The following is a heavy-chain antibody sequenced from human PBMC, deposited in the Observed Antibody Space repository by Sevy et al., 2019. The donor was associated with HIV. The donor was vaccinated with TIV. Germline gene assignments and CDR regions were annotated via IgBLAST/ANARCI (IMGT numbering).Heavy chain of an antibody. CDR1: GGSISTYY. CDR2: IHYSGST. Sequence: SETLSLTCIVSGGSISTYYWSWIRQPPGKGLEWIGSIHYSGSTNYNPSLKSRVTISVDTSKNQFSLKLSSVTAADTAMYYCARDRNNLGMDVWGQGTTVTVSS. CDR3: ARDRNNLGMDV. D-gene: IGHD1-20*01. V-gene: IGHV4-59*13. J-gene: IGHJ6*02.